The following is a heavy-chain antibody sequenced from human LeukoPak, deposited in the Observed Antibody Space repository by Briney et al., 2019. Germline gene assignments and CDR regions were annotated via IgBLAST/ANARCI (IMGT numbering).Heavy chain of an antibody. Sequence: GGSLRLSCAASGFTFSSYAIHWVRQAPGKGLEYVSAISSNGGSTYYANSVKGRFTISRDNSKNTAYLQMGSLRVEDMAVYYCARVGGSNAFDIWGQGTMVIVSS. CDR1: GFTFSSYA. J-gene: IGHJ3*02. CDR3: ARVGGSNAFDI. CDR2: ISSNGGST. V-gene: IGHV3-64*01. D-gene: IGHD1-26*01.